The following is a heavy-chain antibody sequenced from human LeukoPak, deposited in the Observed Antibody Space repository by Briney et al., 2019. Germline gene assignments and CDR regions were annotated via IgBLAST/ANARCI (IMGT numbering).Heavy chain of an antibody. D-gene: IGHD5-12*01. Sequence: SETLSLTCTVSGGYISHYYWSWLRQPTGKGREWLGYIHYSGNTDYNPPVKTRFTMPLHTYENQFSLKLSSVTAAATAVYYCARVPYSGYEFTIDSWGQGTLVTVSS. V-gene: IGHV4-59*01. CDR3: ARVPYSGYEFTIDS. J-gene: IGHJ4*02. CDR1: GGYISHYY. CDR2: IHYSGNT.